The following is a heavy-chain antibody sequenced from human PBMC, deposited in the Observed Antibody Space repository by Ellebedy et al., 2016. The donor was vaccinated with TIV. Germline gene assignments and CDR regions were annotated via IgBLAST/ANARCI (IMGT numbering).Heavy chain of an antibody. V-gene: IGHV1-2*04. J-gene: IGHJ3*02. CDR1: GYTFTGYY. D-gene: IGHD2-21*02. Sequence: ASVQVSCXASGYTFTGYYMHWVRQAPGQGLEWMGWINPNSGGTNYAQKFQGWVTMTRDTSISTAYMELSRLRSDDTAVYYCARGTPNCGGDCNDAFDIWGQGTMVTVSS. CDR3: ARGTPNCGGDCNDAFDI. CDR2: INPNSGGT.